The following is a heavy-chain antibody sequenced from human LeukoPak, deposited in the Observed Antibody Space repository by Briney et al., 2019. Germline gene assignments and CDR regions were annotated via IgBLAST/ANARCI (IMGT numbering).Heavy chain of an antibody. CDR2: IYHSGST. Sequence: NTSETLSLTCTVSGYSIISGYYWGWIRQPPVKGLEWIGSIYHSGSTYYNPSLKSRVTISVDTSKNQFSLKLSSVTAADTAVYYCARLTSGQAFDYWCQGTLVTVSS. V-gene: IGHV4-38-2*02. D-gene: IGHD4-11*01. CDR1: GYSIISGYY. CDR3: ARLTSGQAFDY. J-gene: IGHJ4*02.